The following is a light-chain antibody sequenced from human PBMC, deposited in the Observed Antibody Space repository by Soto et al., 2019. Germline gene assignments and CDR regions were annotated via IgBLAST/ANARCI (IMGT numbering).Light chain of an antibody. CDR3: QQYGSSPYT. Sequence: EIVLTQSPGTLSLSPGERATLSCSASQSISSSYLAWYRQKPGQAPRLLIYGASNRATGIPDRLSGSGSGTDFTLTISRLEPADFAVYYCQQYGSSPYTFCQGTKREIK. CDR1: QSISSSY. J-gene: IGKJ2*01. CDR2: GAS. V-gene: IGKV3-20*01.